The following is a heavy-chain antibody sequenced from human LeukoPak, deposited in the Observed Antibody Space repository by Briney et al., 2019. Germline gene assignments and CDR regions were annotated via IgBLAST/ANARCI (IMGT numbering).Heavy chain of an antibody. D-gene: IGHD2-15*01. CDR2: IIPIFGTT. J-gene: IGHJ6*03. V-gene: IGHV1-69*06. Sequence: GASVKVSCKASGGTFSSYAISWVRQAPGQGLEWMGGIIPIFGTTNYAQKFQDRVTITVDKSTSTAYMELSSLRSEDTAVYYCAKDWRRIVVVGPITRHGNYMDVWGKGTTVTISS. CDR1: GGTFSSYA. CDR3: AKDWRRIVVVGPITRHGNYMDV.